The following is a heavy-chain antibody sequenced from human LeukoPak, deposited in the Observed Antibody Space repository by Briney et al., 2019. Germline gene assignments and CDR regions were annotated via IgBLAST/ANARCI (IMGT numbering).Heavy chain of an antibody. D-gene: IGHD5-18*01. J-gene: IGHJ6*02. CDR3: ARDDPTWIQLWSEYYYYYGMDV. V-gene: IGHV1-46*01. CDR1: GYTFTSYY. Sequence: ASVKVSCKASGYTFTSYYMHWVRQAPGQGLEWMGIINPSGGSTSYAQKFQGRVTMTRDTSTSTVYMELSSLRSEDTAVYYCARDDPTWIQLWSEYYYYYGMDVWGQGTTVTVSS. CDR2: INPSGGST.